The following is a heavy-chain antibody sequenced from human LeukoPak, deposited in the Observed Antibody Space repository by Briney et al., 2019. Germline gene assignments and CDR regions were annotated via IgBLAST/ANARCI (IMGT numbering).Heavy chain of an antibody. D-gene: IGHD3-22*01. V-gene: IGHV3-30*04. CDR3: ARPKPKYYYDSSGYFGY. J-gene: IGHJ4*02. CDR1: GFTFSSYA. CDR2: ISYDGSNK. Sequence: GGSLRLSCAASGFTFSSYAMHWVRQAPGKGLEWVAVISYDGSNKYYADSVKGRFTISRDNSKNTLYLQMNSLRAEDTAVYYCARPKPKYYYDSSGYFGYWGQGTLVTVSS.